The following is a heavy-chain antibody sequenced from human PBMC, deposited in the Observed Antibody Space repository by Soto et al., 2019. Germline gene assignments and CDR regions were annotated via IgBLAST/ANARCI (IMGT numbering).Heavy chain of an antibody. CDR2: ISAYNGNT. CDR3: ARDRGSSGWYSFDY. J-gene: IGHJ4*02. V-gene: IGHV1-18*01. D-gene: IGHD6-19*01. Sequence: QVQLVQSGAEVKKPGASVKVACKASGYTFTSYGISWVRQAPGQGLERMGWISAYNGNTNYAQKLQDRVTMTTDTATSTAYMELRSLRSDDTAVYYCARDRGSSGWYSFDYWGQGTLVTVSS. CDR1: GYTFTSYG.